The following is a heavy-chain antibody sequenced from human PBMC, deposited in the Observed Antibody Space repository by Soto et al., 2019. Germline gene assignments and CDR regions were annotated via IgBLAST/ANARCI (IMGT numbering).Heavy chain of an antibody. J-gene: IGHJ4*02. D-gene: IGHD3-3*01. CDR3: AKDKERGGYDSDFDS. CDR1: GFTFGTYG. CDR2: ITGGNA. V-gene: IGHV3-23*01. Sequence: EVQLLESGGGLIQPGGSLRLSCAASGFTFGTYGMGWLRQAPGKGLEWVSTITGGNAYYAASVKGRFTISRDNYKNTLYLQMSSLRAEDTALYYCAKDKERGGYDSDFDSWGQGTLVTVSS.